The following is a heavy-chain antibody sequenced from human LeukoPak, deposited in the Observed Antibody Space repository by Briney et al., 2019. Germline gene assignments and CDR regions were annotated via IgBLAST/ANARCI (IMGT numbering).Heavy chain of an antibody. D-gene: IGHD3-3*01. CDR2: IIPIFGTA. CDR1: GGTFSSYA. Sequence: SVKVSCKASGGTFSSYAISWVRQAPGQGLEWMGGIIPIFGTANYAQKFQGRVTITADKSTSTAYMELSSLRSEDTAVYHCARDSGISPSFDYWGQGTLVTVSS. V-gene: IGHV1-69*06. CDR3: ARDSGISPSFDY. J-gene: IGHJ4*02.